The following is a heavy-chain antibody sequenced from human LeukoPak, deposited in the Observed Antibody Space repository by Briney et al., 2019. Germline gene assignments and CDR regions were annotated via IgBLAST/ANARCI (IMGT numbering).Heavy chain of an antibody. V-gene: IGHV3-21*01. Sequence: GGSLRLSCAASGFTVSSNYMSWVRQAPGKGLEWVSSISSSSSYIYYADSVKGPFTISRDNAKNSLYLQINILRAEDTAVYYCARVYEWELPDAFDIWGQGTMVTVSS. CDR2: ISSSSSYI. J-gene: IGHJ3*02. CDR1: GFTVSSNY. D-gene: IGHD1-26*01. CDR3: ARVYEWELPDAFDI.